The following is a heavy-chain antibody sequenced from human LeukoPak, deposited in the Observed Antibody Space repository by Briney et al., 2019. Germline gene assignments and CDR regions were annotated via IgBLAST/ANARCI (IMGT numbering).Heavy chain of an antibody. J-gene: IGHJ4*02. CDR3: ARADTAMVIFDY. CDR2: IYHSGST. Sequence: PSQTLSLTCAVSGGSISSGGYSWSWIRQPPGKGLEWIGYIYHSGSTYYNPSLKSRVTISGDTSKNQFSLKLSSVTAADTAVYYCARADTAMVIFDYWGQGTLVTVSS. D-gene: IGHD5-18*01. V-gene: IGHV4-30-2*05. CDR1: GGSISSGGYS.